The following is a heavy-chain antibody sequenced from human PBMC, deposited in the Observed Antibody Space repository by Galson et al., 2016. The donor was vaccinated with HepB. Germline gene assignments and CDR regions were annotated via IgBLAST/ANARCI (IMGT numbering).Heavy chain of an antibody. CDR3: ARSIYYNILPWDDGMDV. CDR2: IDWDNDK. V-gene: IGHV2-70*01. J-gene: IGHJ6*02. Sequence: PALVKPTQTLTLTCTLSGFSHTTTGMCVSWIRQPPGKALEWLALIDWDNDKYYSTSLKNRLTISKDISKNQVVLTMTNMNPVDTATYYCARSIYYNILPWDDGMDVWGLGTKVSVSS. CDR1: GFSHTTTGMC. D-gene: IGHD3-9*01.